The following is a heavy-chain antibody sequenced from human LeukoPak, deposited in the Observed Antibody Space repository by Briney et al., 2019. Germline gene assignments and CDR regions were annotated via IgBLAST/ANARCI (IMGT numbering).Heavy chain of an antibody. Sequence: ASVKVSCKASGYTFNNYFISWVRQVPGQGLEWVGWISPHSHTTHYAEKVQGRVTMTTDTSTTTVYMELRSLRPDDTAVYFCARGHTMYYLSQGTPVTVSS. J-gene: IGHJ4*02. D-gene: IGHD3-10*02. CDR3: ARGHTMYY. V-gene: IGHV1-18*01. CDR1: GYTFNNYF. CDR2: ISPHSHTT.